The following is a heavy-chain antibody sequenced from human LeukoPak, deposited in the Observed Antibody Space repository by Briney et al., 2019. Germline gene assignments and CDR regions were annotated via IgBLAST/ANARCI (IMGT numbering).Heavy chain of an antibody. CDR2: ISSSGSSI. CDR1: GFTFSSYE. CDR3: ATASNYYYYMDV. V-gene: IGHV3-48*03. Sequence: GGSLRLSCAASGFTFSSYEMNWVRQPPGKGLEWVSYISSSGSSIYYADAVKGRFTISRDNAKNSLYLQMNSLRAEDTAVYYCATASNYYYYMDVWGKGTTVTVSS. J-gene: IGHJ6*03. D-gene: IGHD2-2*01.